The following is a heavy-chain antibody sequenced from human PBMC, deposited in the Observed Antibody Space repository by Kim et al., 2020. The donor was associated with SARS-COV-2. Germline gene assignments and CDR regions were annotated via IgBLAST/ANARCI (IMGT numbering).Heavy chain of an antibody. D-gene: IGHD3-22*01. V-gene: IGHV4-31*03. CDR2: IYYSGSS. CDR1: GGSISSGGYS. J-gene: IGHJ4*02. Sequence: SETLSLTCTVSGGSISSGGYSWSWIRQHPGKGLEWIAYIYYSGSSYYNSSLKSRVTISVDTSKNQFFLKLNSVTAADTAVYYCARLYDSGGHYHFDYWGQGTLVTVSS. CDR3: ARLYDSGGHYHFDY.